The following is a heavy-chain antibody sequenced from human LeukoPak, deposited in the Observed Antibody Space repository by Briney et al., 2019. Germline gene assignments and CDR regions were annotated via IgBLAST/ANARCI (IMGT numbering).Heavy chain of an antibody. D-gene: IGHD2-15*01. CDR3: AKAPVTTCSGAYCYPFDY. Sequence: GGSLRLSCAASGFTVSSNYMSWVRQAPGKGLEWISLIYRGGSTYYADSVKGRFTISRDSYKNTLYLQMNSLRAEDAAVYYCAKAPVTTCSGAYCYPFDYWGQGTLVTVSS. CDR2: IYRGGST. CDR1: GFTVSSNY. J-gene: IGHJ4*02. V-gene: IGHV3-53*01.